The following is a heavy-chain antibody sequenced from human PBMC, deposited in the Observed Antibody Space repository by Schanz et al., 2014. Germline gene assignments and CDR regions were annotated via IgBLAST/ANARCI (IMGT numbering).Heavy chain of an antibody. Sequence: EVQLVESGGGLVKPGGSLRLSCAASGFTFSSYSMNWVRQAPGKGLEWVSGISGSGGTTHYADSVEGRFTISRVNSKNTLYLRMKCLRAEDTAVYYCAKQIHYDILTVTRNWGQGTLVTVSS. J-gene: IGHJ4*02. D-gene: IGHD3-9*01. V-gene: IGHV3-23*04. CDR3: AKQIHYDILTVTRN. CDR2: ISGSGGTT. CDR1: GFTFSSYS.